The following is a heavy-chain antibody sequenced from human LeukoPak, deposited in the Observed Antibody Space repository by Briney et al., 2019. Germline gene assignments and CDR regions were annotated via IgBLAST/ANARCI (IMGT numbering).Heavy chain of an antibody. CDR2: IYYSGST. CDR3: ARGWPQLKAFDI. D-gene: IGHD5-24*01. J-gene: IGHJ3*02. Sequence: SETLSLTCTVSGGSISGYYWSWIRQPPGKGLEWIGYIYYSGSTSYNPSLKSRVTISVDTSKNLFSLRLSSVTAADTAVYYCARGWPQLKAFDIWGQGTMVTVSS. V-gene: IGHV4-59*12. CDR1: GGSISGYY.